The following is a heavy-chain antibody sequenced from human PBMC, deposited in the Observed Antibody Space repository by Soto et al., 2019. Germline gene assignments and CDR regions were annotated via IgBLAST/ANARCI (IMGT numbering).Heavy chain of an antibody. J-gene: IGHJ6*03. Sequence: EVQLVESGGGLVQPGGSLRLSCATSGFILSDCAMNWVRQAPGKGLEWVSYISSSSSVIDYADSVKGRFTVSRDNARNSLYLQMNSLRAEKTAVYYCARDLSWGSNWYYYMDVWGKGTTVTVSS. CDR1: GFILSDCA. CDR3: ARDLSWGSNWYYYMDV. D-gene: IGHD7-27*01. CDR2: ISSSSSVI. V-gene: IGHV3-48*01.